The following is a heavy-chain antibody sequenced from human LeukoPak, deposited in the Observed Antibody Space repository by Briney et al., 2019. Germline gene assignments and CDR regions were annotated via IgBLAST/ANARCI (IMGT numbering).Heavy chain of an antibody. CDR2: ISGSGGST. Sequence: GGSLRLSCAASGFTLSSYGMSWVRQAPGKGLEWVSAISGSGGSTYYADSVKGRFTISRDNSKNTLYLQMNSLRAEDTAVYYCARVMGRLVERGSQFGSPNYYDSSGLDYWGQGTLVTVSS. V-gene: IGHV3-23*01. CDR3: ARVMGRLVERGSQFGSPNYYDSSGLDY. D-gene: IGHD3-22*01. J-gene: IGHJ4*02. CDR1: GFTLSSYG.